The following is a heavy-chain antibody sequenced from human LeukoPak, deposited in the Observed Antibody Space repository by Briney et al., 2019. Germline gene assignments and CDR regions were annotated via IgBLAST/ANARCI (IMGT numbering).Heavy chain of an antibody. Sequence: GGSLGLSCAASGFTFSTYGMTWVRQAPGKGLEWVSAISGSAATTFYADSVKGRFTISRDNSKNTLYLQMNSLRAEDTAVYYCAKDRHSSSSAFDYWGQGTLVTVSS. D-gene: IGHD6-6*01. J-gene: IGHJ4*02. V-gene: IGHV3-23*01. CDR2: ISGSAATT. CDR3: AKDRHSSSSAFDY. CDR1: GFTFSTYG.